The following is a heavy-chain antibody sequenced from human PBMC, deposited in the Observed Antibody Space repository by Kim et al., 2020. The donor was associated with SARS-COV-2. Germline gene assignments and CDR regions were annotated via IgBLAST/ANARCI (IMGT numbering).Heavy chain of an antibody. J-gene: IGHJ6*02. CDR1: GGSISSGGYY. V-gene: IGHV4-31*03. D-gene: IGHD2-2*01. Sequence: SETLSLTCTVSGGSISSGGYYWSWIRQHPGKGLEWIGYIYYSGSTYYNPSLKSRVTISVDTSKNQFSLKLSSVTAADTAVYYCARGGCSSTSCYRGYYSYGMDVWGQGTTVTVSS. CDR2: IYYSGST. CDR3: ARGGCSSTSCYRGYYSYGMDV.